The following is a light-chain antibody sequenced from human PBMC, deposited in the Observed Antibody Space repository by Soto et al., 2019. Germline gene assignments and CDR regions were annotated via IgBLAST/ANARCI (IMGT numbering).Light chain of an antibody. CDR1: SSNIGAGYD. V-gene: IGLV1-40*01. Sequence: QAVVTQPPSVSGAPGQRVTISCTGSSSNIGAGYDVHWYQQLPGTAPKLLIYANNNRPSGVPDRFSGSKSGTSASLAITGLQAEDEADYYCQSYDNSLGGYVFGTGTKLTVL. J-gene: IGLJ1*01. CDR2: ANN. CDR3: QSYDNSLGGYV.